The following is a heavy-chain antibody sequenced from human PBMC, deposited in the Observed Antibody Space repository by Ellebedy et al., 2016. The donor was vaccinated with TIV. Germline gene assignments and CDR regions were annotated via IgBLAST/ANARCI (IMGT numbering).Heavy chain of an antibody. J-gene: IGHJ2*01. D-gene: IGHD3-10*02. V-gene: IGHV3-66*01. Sequence: ETLSLTCSVSGGSISRSSSYWGWIRQAPGKGPEWVSGIYTDDTTYYADSVKGRFTISRDNSKNTLYLQMNSLRTEDTAVYYCARASFYDVDLSGWYFDLWGRGTLITVSS. CDR3: ARASFYDVDLSGWYFDL. CDR1: GGSISRSSSY. CDR2: IYTDDTT.